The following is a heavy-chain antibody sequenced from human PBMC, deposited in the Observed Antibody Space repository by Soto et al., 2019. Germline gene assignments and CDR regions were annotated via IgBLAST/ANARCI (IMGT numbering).Heavy chain of an antibody. CDR3: ATGQNYDILTGYYSPWFDP. CDR1: GGTFSSYT. CDR2: IIPILGIA. Sequence: SVKVSCKASGGTFSSYTIIWVRQAPGQGLEWMGRIIPILGIANYAQKFQGRVTITADKSTSTAYMELSSLRSEDTAVYYCATGQNYDILTGYYSPWFDPWGQGTLVTVSS. D-gene: IGHD3-9*01. J-gene: IGHJ5*02. V-gene: IGHV1-69*02.